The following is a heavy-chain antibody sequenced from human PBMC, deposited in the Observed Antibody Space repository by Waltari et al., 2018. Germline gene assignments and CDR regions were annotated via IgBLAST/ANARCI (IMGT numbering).Heavy chain of an antibody. V-gene: IGHV1-18*01. Sequence: QVQLVQSGAEVKKPGASVKVSCKASGYTFTSYGISWVRQAPGQGLEWMGWISAYNGNTNYAQKLQGRVTMTTDTSTSTAYMELRSLRSDDTAVYYCATQRPCGGDCYPFDYWGQGTLVTVSS. CDR3: ATQRPCGGDCYPFDY. D-gene: IGHD2-21*01. CDR1: GYTFTSYG. J-gene: IGHJ4*02. CDR2: ISAYNGNT.